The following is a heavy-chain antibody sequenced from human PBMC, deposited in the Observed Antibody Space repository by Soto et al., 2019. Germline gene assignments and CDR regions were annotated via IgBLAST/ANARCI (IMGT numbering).Heavy chain of an antibody. J-gene: IGHJ4*02. V-gene: IGHV1-18*01. CDR3: ASSRWVVPAAMPIDY. Sequence: QVQLVQSGAEVKKPGASVTVSCRASGYTFTSYGISWVRQAPGQGLEWMGWISAYNGNTNYAQKLQGRVTRTTDTSTSTAYMEPRSLRSDATAVYYCASSRWVVPAAMPIDYWGQGTLVTVSS. CDR2: ISAYNGNT. D-gene: IGHD2-2*01. CDR1: GYTFTSYG.